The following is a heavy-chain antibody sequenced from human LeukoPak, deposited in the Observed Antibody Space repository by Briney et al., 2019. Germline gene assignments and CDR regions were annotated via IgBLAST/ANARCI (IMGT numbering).Heavy chain of an antibody. Sequence: SETLSLTCAVYGGSFSGYYWSWIRQPPGKGLEWIGEINHSGSTDYNPSLKSRVTISVDTSKNQFSLKLSSVTAADTAVYYCARGLYFRSYYGYWGQGTLVTVSS. V-gene: IGHV4-34*01. CDR3: ARGLYFRSYYGY. CDR2: INHSGST. D-gene: IGHD1-14*01. CDR1: GGSFSGYY. J-gene: IGHJ4*02.